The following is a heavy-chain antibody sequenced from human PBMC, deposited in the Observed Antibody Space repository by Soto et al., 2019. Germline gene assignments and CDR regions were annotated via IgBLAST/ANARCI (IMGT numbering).Heavy chain of an antibody. CDR2: ISAYNGNT. J-gene: IGHJ4*02. Sequence: GASVKVSCKASGYTFTSYGISWVRQAPGQGLEWMGWISAYNGNTNYAQKLQGRVTMTTDTSTSTAYMELRSLRSDDTAVYYCARWGITFGGVIVIKHQFDDWGQGTLVTVSS. D-gene: IGHD3-16*02. CDR1: GYTFTSYG. CDR3: ARWGITFGGVIVIKHQFDD. V-gene: IGHV1-18*01.